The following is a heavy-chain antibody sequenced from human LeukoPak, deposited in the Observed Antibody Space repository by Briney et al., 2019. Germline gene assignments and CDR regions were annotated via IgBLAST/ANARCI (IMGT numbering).Heavy chain of an antibody. D-gene: IGHD3-16*01. Sequence: PGGSLRLSCSASGFIFSNYWMTWVRQAPGKGLEWVANIKQDGSEKYYVDSVKGRFTISRDNAKKSLYLQTNSLRAEDTAVYFCARDMIILQSWGQGTLVTVSS. J-gene: IGHJ5*02. CDR2: IKQDGSEK. CDR3: ARDMIILQS. CDR1: GFIFSNYW. V-gene: IGHV3-7*04.